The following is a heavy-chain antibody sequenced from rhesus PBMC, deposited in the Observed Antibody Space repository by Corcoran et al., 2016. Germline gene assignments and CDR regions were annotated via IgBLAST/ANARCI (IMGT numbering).Heavy chain of an antibody. V-gene: IGHV3-54*02. Sequence: EGQMVESGGDLVQPGGSLSLSCASSGFTFNFYGIHWVRQAPGKGLEWVAVISSDGSNKQYADSVRDRFTISRDNSRNIVYLQMNNLKLEDTAVYYCSRFDVWGPGVLVIVSS. CDR2: ISSDGSNK. J-gene: IGHJ5-1*01. CDR1: GFTFNFYG. CDR3: SRFDV.